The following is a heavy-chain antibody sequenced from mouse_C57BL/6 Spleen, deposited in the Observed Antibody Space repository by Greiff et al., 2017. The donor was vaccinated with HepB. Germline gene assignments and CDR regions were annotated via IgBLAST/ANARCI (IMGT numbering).Heavy chain of an antibody. V-gene: IGHV1-61*01. CDR2: IYPSDSET. CDR1: GYTFTSYW. Sequence: VQLQQPGAELVRPGSSVKLSCKASGYTFTSYWMDWVKQRPGQGLEWIGNIYPSDSETHYNQKFKDKATLTVDKSSSTAYMQLSSLTSEDSAVYYCARGGYGNSDFDYWGQGTTLTVSS. J-gene: IGHJ2*01. D-gene: IGHD2-10*02. CDR3: ARGGYGNSDFDY.